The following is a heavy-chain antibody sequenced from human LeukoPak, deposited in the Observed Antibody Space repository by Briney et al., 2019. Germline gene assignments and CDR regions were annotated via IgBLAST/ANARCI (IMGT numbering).Heavy chain of an antibody. CDR1: GFTFRTYA. Sequence: PGGSLRLSCAASGFTFRTYAMNWVRLPPGKGLEWVAVITYDGSSQNYADSVKGRFTISRDNSKDTLDLQMNSLRVEDTAIYYCARDQYYSFDSWGQGTLVTVSS. CDR3: ARDQYYSFDS. J-gene: IGHJ4*02. D-gene: IGHD2/OR15-2a*01. V-gene: IGHV3-30*04. CDR2: ITYDGSSQ.